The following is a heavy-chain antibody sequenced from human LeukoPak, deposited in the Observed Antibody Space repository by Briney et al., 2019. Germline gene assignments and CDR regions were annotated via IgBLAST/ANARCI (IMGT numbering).Heavy chain of an antibody. V-gene: IGHV6-1*01. D-gene: IGHD2-15*01. CDR3: ARSPLVAATSFDY. CDR2: TYDRSKRYN. CDR1: GDIVSNNSVP. J-gene: IGHJ4*02. Sequence: SQTLSLTCAISGDIVSNNSVPWDWISQSPWPGFDWLGRTYDRSKRYNHYAVSVKSRITINPDTSKNQFSLQLNSVTPEDTAVYYCARSPLVAATSFDYWGQGTLVTVSS.